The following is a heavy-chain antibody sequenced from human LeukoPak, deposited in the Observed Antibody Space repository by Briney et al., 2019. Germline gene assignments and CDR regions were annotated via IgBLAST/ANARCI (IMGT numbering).Heavy chain of an antibody. D-gene: IGHD3-22*01. CDR2: ISSDGSNT. V-gene: IGHV3-74*01. J-gene: IGHJ4*02. CDR3: AKDLTYYYDSRALDY. Sequence: GGSLRLSCAASGFTFSTYWMHWVRQAPGTGLVWVSLISSDGSNTNYADSVKGRFTISRDNAKNTLYLQMNSLRAEDTAVYYCAKDLTYYYDSRALDYWGQGTLVTVSS. CDR1: GFTFSTYW.